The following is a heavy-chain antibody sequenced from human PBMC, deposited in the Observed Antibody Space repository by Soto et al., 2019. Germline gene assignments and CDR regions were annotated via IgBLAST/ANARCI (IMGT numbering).Heavy chain of an antibody. D-gene: IGHD3-3*01. V-gene: IGHV3-30-3*01. J-gene: IGHJ5*02. CDR3: ASSYYDFWSGIA. CDR1: GFTFSSYA. CDR2: ISYDGSNK. Sequence: GGSLRLSCAASGFTFSSYAMHWVRQAPGKGLEWVAVISYDGSNKYYADSVKGRFTISRDNSKNTLYLQMNSLRAEDTAVYYCASSYYDFWSGIAWGQGTLVTVSS.